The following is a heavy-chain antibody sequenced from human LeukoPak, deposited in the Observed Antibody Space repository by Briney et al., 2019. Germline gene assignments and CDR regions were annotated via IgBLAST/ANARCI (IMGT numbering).Heavy chain of an antibody. V-gene: IGHV1-46*01. CDR2: INPSGGST. D-gene: IGHD6-13*01. Sequence: ASVKVSCKASGYTFTSYDMHWVRQAPRQGLEWMGIINPSGGSTIYAQIFQGRVTMTRDTSTSTVYMGLSSLRSEDTAVYYCARGGSSWYRGSFQHWGQGTLVTISS. CDR1: GYTFTSYD. CDR3: ARGGSSWYRGSFQH. J-gene: IGHJ1*01.